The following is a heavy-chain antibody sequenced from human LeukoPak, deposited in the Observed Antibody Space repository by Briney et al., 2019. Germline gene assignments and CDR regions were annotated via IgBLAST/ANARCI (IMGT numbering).Heavy chain of an antibody. CDR1: GYTLTELS. CDR3: ATVWWGYSSGWYDY. D-gene: IGHD6-19*01. Sequence: ASVKVSCKVSGYTLTELSMHWVRQAPGKGLEWMGGFDPEDGETIYAQKFQGRVTMTEDTSTDTAYMELSSLRSEDTAVYYCATVWWGYSSGWYDYWGQGTLVTVSS. V-gene: IGHV1-24*01. CDR2: FDPEDGET. J-gene: IGHJ4*02.